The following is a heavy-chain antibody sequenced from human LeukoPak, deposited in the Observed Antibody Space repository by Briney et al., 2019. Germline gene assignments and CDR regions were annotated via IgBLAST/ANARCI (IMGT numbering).Heavy chain of an antibody. V-gene: IGHV3-53*05. Sequence: GRSLRLSRAASVVTVSSNYMSGVPRAPGKGLEWVSDIYRGGSTEHADSVKSRCTISRDNSKNTLYLQMNRLRAEDTAAYYCARDLNRIWFGESNDAFDIWGEGTMVTVSS. CDR2: IYRGGST. CDR1: VVTVSSNY. J-gene: IGHJ3*02. CDR3: ARDLNRIWFGESNDAFDI. D-gene: IGHD3-10*01.